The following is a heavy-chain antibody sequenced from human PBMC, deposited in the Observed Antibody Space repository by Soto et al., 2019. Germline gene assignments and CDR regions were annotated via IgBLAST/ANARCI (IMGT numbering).Heavy chain of an antibody. CDR3: SHPLLQPSYYYDSSGYYPGNWFDP. J-gene: IGHJ5*02. Sequence: QITLKESGPTLVKPTQTLTLTCTFSGFSLSTSGVGVGWIRQPPGKALEWLALIYWDDDKRYSPSLKSRLTHTKNHSKNQVVLKITHLEPLDPANYYCSHPLLQPSYYYDSSGYYPGNWFDPWGQGTLVTVSS. D-gene: IGHD3-22*01. V-gene: IGHV2-5*02. CDR2: IYWDDDK. CDR1: GFSLSTSGVG.